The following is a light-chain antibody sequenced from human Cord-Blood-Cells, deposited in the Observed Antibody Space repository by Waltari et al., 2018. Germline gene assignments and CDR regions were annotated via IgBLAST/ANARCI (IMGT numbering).Light chain of an antibody. Sequence: DIVMTQSPDSLAVSLGERATINCKSSQSVVYSSNNKNYLAWYQQKPGQPPKLLIYWASTREAGVPGRFSGSGSGTDFTLTISSLQAEDVAVYYCQQYYSTPYTFGQGTKLEIK. J-gene: IGKJ2*01. V-gene: IGKV4-1*01. CDR1: QSVVYSSNNKNY. CDR3: QQYYSTPYT. CDR2: WAS.